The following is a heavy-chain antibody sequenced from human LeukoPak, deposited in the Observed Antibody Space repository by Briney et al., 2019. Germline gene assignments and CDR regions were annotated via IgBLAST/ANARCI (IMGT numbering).Heavy chain of an antibody. V-gene: IGHV4-34*01. D-gene: IGHD3-22*01. Sequence: SETPSLTRAFHGGSFSGYYWSWIPQPPRRGLGWIGEINHSGSTNYNPSLKSRVTISVDTSKNQFSLKLSSVTAADTAVYYCAREPSPYYYDSSGYLDYWGQGTLVTVSS. CDR1: GGSFSGYY. CDR3: AREPSPYYYDSSGYLDY. CDR2: INHSGST. J-gene: IGHJ4*02.